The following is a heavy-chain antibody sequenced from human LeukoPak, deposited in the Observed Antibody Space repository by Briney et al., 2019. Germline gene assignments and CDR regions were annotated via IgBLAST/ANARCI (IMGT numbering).Heavy chain of an antibody. CDR1: GYSFTSYY. D-gene: IGHD3-22*01. CDR3: AREVPTYYYDSTTPRYFDY. J-gene: IGHJ4*02. Sequence: ASVKVSCKAFGYSFTSYYMHWVRQAPGQGLEWMGIINPSGGTTSYAQRFQDRVTMTRDTSTGTVYMELSSLRSDDTAVYYCAREVPTYYYDSTTPRYFDYWGQGTLVTVSS. V-gene: IGHV1-46*01. CDR2: INPSGGTT.